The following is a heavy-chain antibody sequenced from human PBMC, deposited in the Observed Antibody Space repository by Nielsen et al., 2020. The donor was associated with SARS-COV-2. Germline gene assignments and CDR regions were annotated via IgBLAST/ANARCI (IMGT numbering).Heavy chain of an antibody. D-gene: IGHD3-3*01. Sequence: GESLKISCAASGFTFSSYAMSWVRQAPGKGLEWVSAISGSGGSTYYADSVKGRFTISRDNSKNTLYLQMNCLRAEDTAVYYCAKVVFEDDFWSGYYTDYYYYGMDVWGQGTTVTVSS. V-gene: IGHV3-23*01. CDR1: GFTFSSYA. CDR3: AKVVFEDDFWSGYYTDYYYYGMDV. CDR2: ISGSGGST. J-gene: IGHJ6*02.